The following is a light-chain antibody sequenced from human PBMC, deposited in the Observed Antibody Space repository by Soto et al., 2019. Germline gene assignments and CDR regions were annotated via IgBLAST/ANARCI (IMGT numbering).Light chain of an antibody. V-gene: IGKV3-20*01. CDR2: GAS. Sequence: DIVLTQSPGTLSWSPGERATLSCRASQSVSSSYLAWYQQKPGQAPRLLISGASSRATGIPDRFSGSGSGTDFTLTISRLESEDFAVYYCQQYGSSPETFGQGTKVDIK. CDR3: QQYGSSPET. CDR1: QSVSSSY. J-gene: IGKJ1*01.